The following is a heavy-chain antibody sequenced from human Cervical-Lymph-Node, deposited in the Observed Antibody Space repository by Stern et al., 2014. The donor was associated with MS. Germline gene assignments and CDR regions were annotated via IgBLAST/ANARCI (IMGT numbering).Heavy chain of an antibody. CDR2: IYYSGTT. CDR3: ARHSEDLIADY. J-gene: IGHJ4*02. Sequence: QMQLVQSGPGLVKPSETLSLICTVSGDSISRKSSYWGWIRQPPGKGLEWIGTIYYSGTTYNNPSLKSRVAFSVDTSQHQFSLKMSSVTAADTAVYYCARHSEDLIADYWGQGTLVTVSS. V-gene: IGHV4-39*01. CDR1: GDSISRKSSY. D-gene: IGHD2/OR15-2a*01.